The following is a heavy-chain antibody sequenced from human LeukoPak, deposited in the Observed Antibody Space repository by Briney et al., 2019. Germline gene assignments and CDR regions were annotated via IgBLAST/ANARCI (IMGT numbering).Heavy chain of an antibody. CDR3: ARARDLDWNYWDGEFDY. CDR2: INSDGSST. D-gene: IGHD1-7*01. Sequence: QPGGSLRLSCAASGFTFSSYWMHWVRQAPGKGLVWVSRINSDGSSTSYADSVKGRFTISRDNAKNTLYLQMNSLRAEDTAVYYCARARDLDWNYWDGEFDYWGQGTLVTVSS. J-gene: IGHJ4*02. V-gene: IGHV3-74*01. CDR1: GFTFSSYW.